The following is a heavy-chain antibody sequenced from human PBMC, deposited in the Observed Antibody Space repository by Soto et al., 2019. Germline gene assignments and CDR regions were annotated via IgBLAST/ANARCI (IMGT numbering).Heavy chain of an antibody. Sequence: QAQLVESGGGVVQPGTSLRLSCAASGFTFSRHGMHWVRQTPGKGLEWLAVILNDASGHWYADSVKGRFTISRDNFENTLYLQMNGLRLEDMAMYYCARDDDYPDNGFDYWGQGTLVTVSS. CDR1: GFTFSRHG. CDR3: ARDDDYPDNGFDY. J-gene: IGHJ4*02. CDR2: ILNDASGH. D-gene: IGHD4-17*01. V-gene: IGHV3-33*01.